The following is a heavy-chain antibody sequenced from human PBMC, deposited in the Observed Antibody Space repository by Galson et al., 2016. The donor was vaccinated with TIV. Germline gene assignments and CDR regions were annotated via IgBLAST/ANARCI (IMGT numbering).Heavy chain of an antibody. V-gene: IGHV3-23*01. D-gene: IGHD5-18*01. CDR3: AKDRQWIPSSLDY. CDR1: GFRFSSYA. CDR2: IGGTGGST. J-gene: IGHJ4*02. Sequence: SLRLSCAASGFRFSSYAMNWVRQAPGKGLEWVSSIGGTGGSTYYADSVKGRLTISRDSYKDTVYLQMNSLRAEDTAIYFCAKDRQWIPSSLDYWGQGTLVTVSS.